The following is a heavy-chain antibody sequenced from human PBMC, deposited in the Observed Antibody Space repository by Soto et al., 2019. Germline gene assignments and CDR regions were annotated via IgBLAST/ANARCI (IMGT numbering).Heavy chain of an antibody. V-gene: IGHV1-2*02. CDR3: ASVLHYYGSGSPRAYGMDV. CDR1: GYTFTGYY. CDR2: INPNSGGT. D-gene: IGHD3-10*01. Sequence: ASVKVSFKASGYTFTGYYMHWVRQAPGQGLEWMGWINPNSGGTNYAQKFQGRVTMTRDTSISTAYMELSRLRSDDTAVYYCASVLHYYGSGSPRAYGMDVWGQGTTVTVSS. J-gene: IGHJ6*02.